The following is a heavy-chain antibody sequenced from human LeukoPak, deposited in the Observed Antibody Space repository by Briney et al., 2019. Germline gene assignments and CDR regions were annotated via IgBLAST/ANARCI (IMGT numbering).Heavy chain of an antibody. CDR1: GFTFNTYG. D-gene: IGHD2-2*01. V-gene: IGHV3-30*18. CDR3: AKAAYCTSTSCHFSGYAQRPLDS. Sequence: HPGRSLRLSCVASGFTFNTYGMAWVRQAPGKGLEWVAGISSNGSNKDYADSVKGRFTIPRDNSKNTLYLQMNSLRSEDTAVYYCAKAAYCTSTSCHFSGYAQRPLDSWGQGTLVTVSS. J-gene: IGHJ4*02. CDR2: ISSNGSNK.